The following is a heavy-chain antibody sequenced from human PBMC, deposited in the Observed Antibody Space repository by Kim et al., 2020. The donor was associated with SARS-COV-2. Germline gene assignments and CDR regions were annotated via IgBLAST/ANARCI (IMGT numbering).Heavy chain of an antibody. J-gene: IGHJ2*01. CDR1: GFTFSSYW. Sequence: GGSLRLSCVASGFTFSSYWMSWVRQAPGKGLEWVANIKQDGSEKYYVDSVKGRFTISRDNAKNSLYLQMNSLRAEDTAVYYCARDEGYIVVVTAIHYWYFDLWGRGTLVTVSS. CDR3: ARDEGYIVVVTAIHYWYFDL. CDR2: IKQDGSEK. V-gene: IGHV3-7*01. D-gene: IGHD2-21*02.